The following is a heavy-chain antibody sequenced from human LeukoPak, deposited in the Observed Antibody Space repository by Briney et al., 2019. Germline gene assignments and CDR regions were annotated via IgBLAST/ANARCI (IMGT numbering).Heavy chain of an antibody. V-gene: IGHV1-46*01. CDR1: GYTFTSYG. CDR3: ARDPAFLGSPLDY. J-gene: IGHJ4*02. CDR2: INPSGGST. Sequence: ASVKVSCKASGYTFTSYGISWVRQAPGQGLEWMGIINPSGGSTSYAQKFQGRVTMTRDTSTSTVYMELSSLRSEDTAVYYCARDPAFLGSPLDYWGQGTLVTVSS. D-gene: IGHD2-2*01.